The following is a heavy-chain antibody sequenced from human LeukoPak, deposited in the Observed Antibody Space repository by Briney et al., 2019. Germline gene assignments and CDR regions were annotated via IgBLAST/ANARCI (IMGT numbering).Heavy chain of an antibody. Sequence: SETLSLTCSVSGGFNTHYYWSWIRQPPGKGLEWIGYIYYSGSTNYNPSLKSRVTISVDTSKNQFSLKLSSVTAADTAVYYCAGLYYYGSGSYDLVDYWGQGTLVTVSS. D-gene: IGHD3-10*01. CDR3: AGLYYYGSGSYDLVDY. CDR2: IYYSGST. CDR1: GGFNTHYY. J-gene: IGHJ4*02. V-gene: IGHV4-59*01.